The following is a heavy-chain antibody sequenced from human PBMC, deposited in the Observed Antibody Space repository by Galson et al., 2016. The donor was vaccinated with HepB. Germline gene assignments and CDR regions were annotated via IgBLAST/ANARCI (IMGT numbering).Heavy chain of an antibody. CDR1: GFTFSSYA. J-gene: IGHJ2*01. D-gene: IGHD5-24*01. V-gene: IGHV3-30*04. CDR2: ISYDGSNK. Sequence: SLRLSCAASGFTFSSYAMHWVRQAPGKGLEWVSVISYDGSNKFYADSVKGRFTISRDNSKNTLYLQMNSLRAEDTAVYYCARELRDGYAADWYFDLWGRGTLVTVSS. CDR3: ARELRDGYAADWYFDL.